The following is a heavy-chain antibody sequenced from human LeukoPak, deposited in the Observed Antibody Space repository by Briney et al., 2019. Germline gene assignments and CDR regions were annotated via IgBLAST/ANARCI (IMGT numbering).Heavy chain of an antibody. J-gene: IGHJ4*02. CDR3: VSSRGY. CDR2: INMYGSDK. Sequence: QPGGSLRLSCVASGFSFRDYWMTWVRQAPGKGLEFVANINMYGSDKYYVDSVKGRFTISRDNAKNSLFLQMNGLRAEDTAVYYCVSSRGYWGQGTLVTVSS. V-gene: IGHV3-7*01. CDR1: GFSFRDYW.